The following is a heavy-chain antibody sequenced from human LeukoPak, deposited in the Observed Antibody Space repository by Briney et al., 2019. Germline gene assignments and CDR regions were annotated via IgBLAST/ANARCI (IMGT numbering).Heavy chain of an antibody. CDR2: INTNTGNP. J-gene: IGHJ3*02. CDR1: GYTFASYA. CDR3: ARDPDSSGWPGDAFDI. Sequence: GASVKVSCKASGYTFASYAMNWVRQAPGQGLEWMGWINTNTGNPTYAQGFTGRFVFSLDTSVSTAYLQISSLKAEDTAVYYCARDPDSSGWPGDAFDIWGQGTMVTVSS. V-gene: IGHV7-4-1*02. D-gene: IGHD6-19*01.